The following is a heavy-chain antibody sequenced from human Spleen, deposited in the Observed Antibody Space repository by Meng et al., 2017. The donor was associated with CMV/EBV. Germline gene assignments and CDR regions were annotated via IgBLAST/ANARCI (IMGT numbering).Heavy chain of an antibody. Sequence: GGSLRLSCAASGFTVSSSYMSWVRQAPGKGLEWVSVISSDGRTNYGDSVKGRFTISRDNAKNSLYLQMNSLRAEDTAVYYCASFDLSYDFWSGEPIDYWGQGTLVTVSS. V-gene: IGHV3-53*01. J-gene: IGHJ4*02. CDR2: ISSDGRT. CDR3: ASFDLSYDFWSGEPIDY. D-gene: IGHD3-3*01. CDR1: GFTVSSSY.